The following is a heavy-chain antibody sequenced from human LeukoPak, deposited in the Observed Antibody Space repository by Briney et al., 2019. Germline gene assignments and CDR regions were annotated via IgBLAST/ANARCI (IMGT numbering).Heavy chain of an antibody. D-gene: IGHD4-17*01. CDR3: ARVPYESTVTTGWFDP. J-gene: IGHJ5*02. CDR1: GYTFINHY. Sequence: APVKVSCKASGYTFINHYIHWVRRAPGQGLEWMGTINPSGGGTTYVQKFQGRVTVTRDTSTSTVYMELSTLRSEDTAVYYCARVPYESTVTTGWFDPWGQGTLVTVSS. V-gene: IGHV1-46*01. CDR2: INPSGGGT.